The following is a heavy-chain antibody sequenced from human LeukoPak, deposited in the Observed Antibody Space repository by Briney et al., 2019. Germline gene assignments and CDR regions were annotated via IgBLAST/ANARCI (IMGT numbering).Heavy chain of an antibody. CDR2: IWYDGSNK. CDR3: ARAVEMATISAFDI. Sequence: GGSLRLSCAASGFTFSSYGMHWVRQAPGKGLEWVAVIWYDGSNKYYADSVKGRFTISRDNSKNTLYLQMNSLRAEDTAVYYCARAVEMATISAFDIWGQGTMVTVSS. CDR1: GFTFSSYG. J-gene: IGHJ3*02. V-gene: IGHV3-33*01. D-gene: IGHD5-24*01.